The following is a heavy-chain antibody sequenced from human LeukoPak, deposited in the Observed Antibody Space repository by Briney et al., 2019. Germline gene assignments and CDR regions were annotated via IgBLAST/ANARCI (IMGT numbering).Heavy chain of an antibody. D-gene: IGHD6-6*01. CDR2: INHSGST. CDR1: GGSFSGYY. Sequence: SETLSLTCAVYGGSFSGYYWSWIRQPPGKGLEWSGEINHSGSTNYNPSLKSRVTISVDTSKNQFSLKLSSVTAADTAVYYCARPPSIAAWYFDLWGRGTLVTVSS. CDR3: ARPPSIAAWYFDL. V-gene: IGHV4-34*01. J-gene: IGHJ2*01.